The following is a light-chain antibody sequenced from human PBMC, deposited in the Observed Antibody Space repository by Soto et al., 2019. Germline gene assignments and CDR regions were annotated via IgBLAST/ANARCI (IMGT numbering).Light chain of an antibody. J-gene: IGKJ1*01. CDR3: LQVSSFPRT. CDR2: AAS. V-gene: IGKV1-12*01. Sequence: DRRMTQSPSSGSAVVGDRVTMTCRASRGIGDRLAWFQQKPGKAPQFLIQAASNLQSGVPSRFSGSGSGTEFILSINSLQPEDIATYYCLQVSSFPRTFGQGTKVDIK. CDR1: RGIGDR.